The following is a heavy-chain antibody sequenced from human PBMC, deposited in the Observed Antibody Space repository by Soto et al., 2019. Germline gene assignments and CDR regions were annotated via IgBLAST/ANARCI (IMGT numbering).Heavy chain of an antibody. CDR1: GVTFSNSA. CDR2: ISFDGSNP. J-gene: IGHJ4*02. D-gene: IGHD6-19*01. Sequence: QGQLVESGGGVVQPGRSLRLSCAASGVTFSNSAMHWVRQAPGKGMEWIAGISFDGSNPHYADSVEGRFTISRDNSKSTLYLQMNSQRTDDTALYFCVTAVAAGGYWGQGTLVTVSS. V-gene: IGHV3-30-3*01. CDR3: VTAVAAGGY.